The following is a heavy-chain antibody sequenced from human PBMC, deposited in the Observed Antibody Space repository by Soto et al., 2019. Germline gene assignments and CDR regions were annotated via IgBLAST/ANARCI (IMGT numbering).Heavy chain of an antibody. CDR1: GYTFTSYY. D-gene: IGHD3-3*01. Sequence: ASVKVSCKASGYTFTSYYMHWVRQAPGQGLEWMGIINPSGGSTSYAQKFQGRVTMTRDKSTSTVYMELSSLRSEDTAVYYCASLLGYDFWSGSDRPNDYWGQGTLVTVSS. V-gene: IGHV1-46*03. CDR3: ASLLGYDFWSGSDRPNDY. CDR2: INPSGGST. J-gene: IGHJ4*02.